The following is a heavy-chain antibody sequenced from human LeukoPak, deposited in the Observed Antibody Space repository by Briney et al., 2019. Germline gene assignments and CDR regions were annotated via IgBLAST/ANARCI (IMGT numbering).Heavy chain of an antibody. D-gene: IGHD1-1*01. CDR3: TRTSPGIPLDF. Sequence: SETLSLTCAVFGVSFTGYYWSWIRQPPGKGPEWIGEISHSGRTAYNPSLKSRVAISLDTSKNQFSLKLSFVSAADTAVYYCTRTSPGIPLDFWGQGTLVTVSS. CDR1: GVSFTGYY. CDR2: ISHSGRT. V-gene: IGHV4-34*01. J-gene: IGHJ4*02.